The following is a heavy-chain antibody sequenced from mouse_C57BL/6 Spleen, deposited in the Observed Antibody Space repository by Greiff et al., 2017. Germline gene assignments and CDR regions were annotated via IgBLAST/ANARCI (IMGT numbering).Heavy chain of an antibody. D-gene: IGHD1-1*01. CDR1: GYTFTSYW. V-gene: IGHV1-64*01. Sequence: QVQLQQPGAELVKPGASVKLSCKASGYTFTSYWMPWVHQRPGQGLEWIGMISPNGGCTNYNEKFKSKSTLTVDKPSSTPYLQLSSLTSEDSAVYYCARTYYWGSSYAMDYWGQGTSVTVSS. J-gene: IGHJ4*01. CDR3: ARTYYWGSSYAMDY. CDR2: ISPNGGCT.